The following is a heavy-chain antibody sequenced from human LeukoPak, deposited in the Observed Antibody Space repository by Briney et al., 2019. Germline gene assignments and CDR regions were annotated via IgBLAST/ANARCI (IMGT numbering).Heavy chain of an antibody. CDR1: GGSISSYY. D-gene: IGHD6-13*01. Sequence: SETLSLTCTVSGGSISSYYWSWIRQPPGKGLEWIGYFCYGGSTYYNPSLKSRVTISVDTSKNQFSLRLTSVTAADTAVYYCARQSAAGTNNWFDPWGQGTLVTVSS. CDR2: FCYGGST. J-gene: IGHJ5*02. CDR3: ARQSAAGTNNWFDP. V-gene: IGHV4-59*08.